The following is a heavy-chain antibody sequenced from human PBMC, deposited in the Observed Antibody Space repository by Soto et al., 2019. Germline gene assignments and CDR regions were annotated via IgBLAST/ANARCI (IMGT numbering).Heavy chain of an antibody. V-gene: IGHV4-30-4*01. D-gene: IGHD6-6*01. Sequence: PSETLSLTCTVSGGSISSGDYYWSWIRQPPGKGLEWIGYIYHSGSTYYNPSLKGRVTISVDTSKNQFSLKLSSVTAADTAVYYCARERPDGARLDPWGQGTLVT. CDR2: IYHSGST. CDR1: GGSISSGDYY. CDR3: ARERPDGARLDP. J-gene: IGHJ5*02.